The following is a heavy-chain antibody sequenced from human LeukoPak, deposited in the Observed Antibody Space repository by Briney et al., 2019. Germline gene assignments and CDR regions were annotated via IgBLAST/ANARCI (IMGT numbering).Heavy chain of an antibody. CDR3: ASYCSSTSCGRGGFDP. CDR2: IYYSGST. D-gene: IGHD2-2*01. CDR1: GGSISSYY. V-gene: IGHV4-59*01. Sequence: PSETLSLTCTVSGGSISSYYWSWIRQPPGKGLEWIGYIYYSGSTNYNPSLKSRVTISVDTSKNQFSLKLSSVTAADTAVYYCASYCSSTSCGRGGFDPWGQGTLVTVSS. J-gene: IGHJ5*02.